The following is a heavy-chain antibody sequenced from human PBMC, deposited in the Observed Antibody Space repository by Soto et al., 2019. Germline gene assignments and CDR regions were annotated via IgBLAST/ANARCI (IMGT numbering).Heavy chain of an antibody. V-gene: IGHV4-4*02. J-gene: IGHJ4*02. D-gene: IGHD3-22*01. Sequence: NPSETLSLTCAVSGGSISSSNWWSWVRQPPGKGLEWIGEIYHSGSTNYNPSLKSRVTISVDKSKNQFSLKMSSVTAADTAVYYCARAAYYYDSSGYSYYFDYWGQGTLVTVSS. CDR1: GGSISSSNW. CDR3: ARAAYYYDSSGYSYYFDY. CDR2: IYHSGST.